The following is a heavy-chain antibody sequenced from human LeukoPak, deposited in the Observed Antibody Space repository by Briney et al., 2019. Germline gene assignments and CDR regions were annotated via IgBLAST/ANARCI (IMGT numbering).Heavy chain of an antibody. CDR2: IYTTGST. D-gene: IGHD3-3*01. CDR1: GGSISSDSYF. Sequence: PSQTLSLTCTVSGGSISSDSYFWTWIRQPAGKGLEWIVRIYTTGSTNYNPSLKSRVTISVDTSKNQFSLRLSSVTAADTAVYYCARRSTIFGVVTRNWFDPWGQGTLVTVSS. V-gene: IGHV4-61*02. CDR3: ARRSTIFGVVTRNWFDP. J-gene: IGHJ5*02.